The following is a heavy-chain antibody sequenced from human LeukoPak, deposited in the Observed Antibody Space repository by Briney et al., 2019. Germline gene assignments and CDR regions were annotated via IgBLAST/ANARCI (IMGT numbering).Heavy chain of an antibody. CDR3: AAGPPLAATPFDY. CDR1: GFTFTSPA. J-gene: IGHJ4*02. CDR2: IVVGSGNT. D-gene: IGHD2-2*01. Sequence: SVKVSCKASGFTFTSPAMQWVRQARGQRLEWIGWIVVGSGNTNYAQKFQGRVTITRDMSTSTVYMELSSLRSEDTAVYYCAAGPPLAATPFDYWGQGTLVTVSS. V-gene: IGHV1-58*02.